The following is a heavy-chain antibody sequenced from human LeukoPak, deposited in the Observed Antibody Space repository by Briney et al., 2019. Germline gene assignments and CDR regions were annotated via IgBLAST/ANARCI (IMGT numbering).Heavy chain of an antibody. V-gene: IGHV3-23*01. Sequence: GGSLRLSCAASGFTFGNYAMSWVRQAPGKGLEWVSAISGSGGSTYYADSVKGRFTISRDNSKNTLYLQMNSLRAEDTAVYYCAKDRMVRGVIDDYWGQGTLVTVSS. D-gene: IGHD3-10*01. CDR3: AKDRMVRGVIDDY. J-gene: IGHJ4*02. CDR2: ISGSGGST. CDR1: GFTFGNYA.